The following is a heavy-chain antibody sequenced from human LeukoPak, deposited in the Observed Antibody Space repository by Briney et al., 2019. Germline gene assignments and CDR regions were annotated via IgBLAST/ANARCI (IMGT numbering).Heavy chain of an antibody. V-gene: IGHV1-18*01. CDR1: GYTFTSYG. CDR3: ARSDNMERTRTLWFGESFNWFDP. D-gene: IGHD3-10*01. Sequence: ASVKVSCKASGYTFTSYGISWVRQAPGQGLEWMGWISAYNGNTNYAQKLQGRVTMTRDTSTSTVYMELSSLRSEDTAVYYCARSDNMERTRTLWFGESFNWFDPWGQGTLVTVSS. CDR2: ISAYNGNT. J-gene: IGHJ5*02.